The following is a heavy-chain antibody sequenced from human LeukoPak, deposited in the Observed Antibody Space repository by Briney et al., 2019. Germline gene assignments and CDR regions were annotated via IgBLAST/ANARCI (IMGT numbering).Heavy chain of an antibody. V-gene: IGHV1-2*06. CDR3: ARNYGDLDY. CDR2: INPNNGAT. Sequence: ASVKVSCKASGGTFSSYAISWVRQAPGQGLEWMGRINPNNGATNYAQKLQGRVTVTRDTSITTAYMELNRLTSDDTAVYYCARNYGDLDYWGQGTLVTVSS. J-gene: IGHJ4*02. CDR1: GGTFSSYA. D-gene: IGHD4-17*01.